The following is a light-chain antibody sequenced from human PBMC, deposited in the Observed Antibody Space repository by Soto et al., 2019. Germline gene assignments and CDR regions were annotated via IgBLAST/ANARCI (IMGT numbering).Light chain of an antibody. CDR1: QGVRAY. Sequence: IQMTQSPSSLSESVGDRVTITYRASQGVRAYVRWYQQQPVKAPRLLIYSGSTLQSGVPSGFSGSGSGTDLTFPISGLQSEDFATYYCLQESSWPLTFGGGSKVGIK. J-gene: IGKJ4*01. CDR3: LQESSWPLT. V-gene: IGKV1-6*01. CDR2: SGS.